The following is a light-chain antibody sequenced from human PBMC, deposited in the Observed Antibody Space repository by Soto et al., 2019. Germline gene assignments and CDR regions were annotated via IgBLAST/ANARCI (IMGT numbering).Light chain of an antibody. J-gene: IGLJ2*01. CDR1: SSDVGGYNY. V-gene: IGLV2-11*01. CDR3: CSYAVV. CDR2: DVS. Sequence: QSALTQPRSVSGSPGQSVTISCTGTSSDVGGYNYVSWYQQHPGKAPKLMIYDVSKRPSGVPDRFSGSKSGNTASLTISGLQAEDEADYYCCSYAVVLGGGTKLTVL.